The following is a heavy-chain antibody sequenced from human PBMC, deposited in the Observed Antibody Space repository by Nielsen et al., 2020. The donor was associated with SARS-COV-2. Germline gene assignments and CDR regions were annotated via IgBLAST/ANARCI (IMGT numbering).Heavy chain of an antibody. D-gene: IGHD2-2*01. CDR1: GYSFTSHW. Sequence: ESLKISCKGSGYSFTSHWITWVRQMPGKGLEWMGRIDPSDSYVDYSPSFQGHVAISADKSISTAYLQWSSLKASDTAMYYCARYASEYYYYYYMDVWGKGTTVIVSS. J-gene: IGHJ6*03. CDR3: ARYASEYYYYYYMDV. V-gene: IGHV5-10-1*01. CDR2: IDPSDSYV.